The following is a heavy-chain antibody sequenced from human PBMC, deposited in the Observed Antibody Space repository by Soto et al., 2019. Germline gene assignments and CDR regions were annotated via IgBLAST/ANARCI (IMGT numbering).Heavy chain of an antibody. CDR3: ERVWTARSYNWFDN. D-gene: IGHD2-21*02. Sequence: ASVNVSFRASGYTFTSYARHWVRQAPGQRLEWMGWINAGNGNTKYSQKFQGRGTITRETYASTEYMQMSSLTSEDQAVSYCERVWTARSYNWFDNWAQGTLVSVSS. CDR1: GYTFTSYA. J-gene: IGHJ5*02. CDR2: INAGNGNT. V-gene: IGHV1-3*01.